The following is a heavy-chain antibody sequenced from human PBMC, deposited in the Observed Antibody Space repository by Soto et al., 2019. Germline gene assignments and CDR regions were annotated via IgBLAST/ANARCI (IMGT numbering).Heavy chain of an antibody. V-gene: IGHV1-18*04. Sequence: QLQLVQSAAEVKKPGASVRVSCKAYGYPFIKYGISWIRQAPEQGLEWMGWIKVDSGYTNYAQKIQGRVTMTADTSSDTAFMELRSLRLDDTAVYFCATSYDTGFDPWGQGTLVSVSS. D-gene: IGHD3-9*01. CDR3: ATSYDTGFDP. J-gene: IGHJ5*02. CDR1: GYPFIKYG. CDR2: IKVDSGYT.